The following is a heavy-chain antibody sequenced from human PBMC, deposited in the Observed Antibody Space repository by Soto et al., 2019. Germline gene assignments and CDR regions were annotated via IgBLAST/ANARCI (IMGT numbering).Heavy chain of an antibody. D-gene: IGHD3-16*01. J-gene: IGHJ4*02. V-gene: IGHV3-23*05. CDR3: AKDAVYNHGLWLMDH. Sequence: EVQLLESGGGLAQPGGSLRLSCTASGLPHNSFAMMWVRQAPGKGLECVAGIYGSGRGIEYADSVKGRFTISRDNSRSTVYLQMTDLRADDTAVYYCAKDAVYNHGLWLMDHWGQGIQVTVSS. CDR2: IYGSGRGI. CDR1: GLPHNSFA.